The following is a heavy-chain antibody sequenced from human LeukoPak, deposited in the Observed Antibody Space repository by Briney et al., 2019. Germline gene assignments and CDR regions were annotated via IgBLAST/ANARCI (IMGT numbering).Heavy chain of an antibody. D-gene: IGHD2-2*01. J-gene: IGHJ5*02. CDR3: ARPAGRTSWTLWGNWFDP. V-gene: IGHV4-39*01. CDR2: IYYSGTT. Sequence: PSETLSLTCTVSGGSISSGSSYWGWIRQPPGKGLEWIESIYYSGTTFYHPSLNSRLTMSVDTAKNQFSLRLTSLTAADTAVYYCARPAGRTSWTLWGNWFDPWGQGTLVTVSS. CDR1: GGSISSGSSY.